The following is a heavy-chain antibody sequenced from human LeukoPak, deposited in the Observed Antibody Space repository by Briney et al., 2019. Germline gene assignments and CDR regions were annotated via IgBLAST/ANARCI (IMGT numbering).Heavy chain of an antibody. CDR1: GGSFSGYY. Sequence: SETLSLTCAVYGGSFSGYYWSWIRQPPGKGLEWIGYIYYSGSTYYNPSLKSRVTISVDTSKNQFSLKLSSVTAADTAVYYCARELAVAGNIDYWGQGTLVTVSS. J-gene: IGHJ4*02. D-gene: IGHD6-19*01. CDR2: IYYSGST. CDR3: ARELAVAGNIDY. V-gene: IGHV4-34*09.